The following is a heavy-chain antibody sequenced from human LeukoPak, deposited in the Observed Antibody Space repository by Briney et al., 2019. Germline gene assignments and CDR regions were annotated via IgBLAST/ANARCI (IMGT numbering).Heavy chain of an antibody. CDR1: GYTFTSYD. CDR2: MNPNSGNT. J-gene: IGHJ5*02. CDR3: ARLARSTMVRGAAGPALQFDP. V-gene: IGHV1-8*01. D-gene: IGHD3-10*01. Sequence: ASVKVSCKASGYTFTSYDINWVRQATGQGLEWMGWMNPNSGNTGYAQKFQGRATMTRNTSISTAYMELSSLRSEDTAVYYCARLARSTMVRGAAGPALQFDPWGQGTLVTVSS.